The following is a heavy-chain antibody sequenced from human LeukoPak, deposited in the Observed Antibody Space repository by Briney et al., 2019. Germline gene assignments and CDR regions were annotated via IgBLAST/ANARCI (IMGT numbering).Heavy chain of an antibody. CDR2: ISYGGTNE. J-gene: IGHJ6*03. V-gene: IGHV3-30*04. CDR1: GFTFSDYA. CDR3: AKMEGQRLYDYCMDV. Sequence: GGSLRLSCAASGFTFSDYAMHWVRQAPGKGLEWVAAISYGGTNEYYTDSVKGRFTISRDNSKNTLYLHMNSLRADDTAVYYCAKMEGQRLYDYCMDVWGRGTTVTVSS. D-gene: IGHD2-8*01.